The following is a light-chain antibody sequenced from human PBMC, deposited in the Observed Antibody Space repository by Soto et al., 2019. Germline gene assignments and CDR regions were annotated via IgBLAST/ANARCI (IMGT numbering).Light chain of an antibody. CDR3: SSYTSSSTPYV. CDR1: SSDISAYDY. CDR2: DVT. V-gene: IGLV2-14*01. Sequence: QSALAQPASVSGSPGQSITISCTGNSSDISAYDYVSWYQQRPVKAPKLMIFDVTNRPSGVSDRFSGSKSGNTASLTISGLQTEDEADYYCSSYTSSSTPYVFGTGTKVTVL. J-gene: IGLJ1*01.